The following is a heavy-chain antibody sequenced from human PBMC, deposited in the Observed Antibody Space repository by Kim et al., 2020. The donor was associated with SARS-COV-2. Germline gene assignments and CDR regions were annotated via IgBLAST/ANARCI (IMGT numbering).Heavy chain of an antibody. CDR2: ISYDGSNK. J-gene: IGHJ4*02. CDR1: GFTISSYG. V-gene: IGHV3-30*03. D-gene: IGHD5-18*01. CDR3: ASDVDTAMVFDY. Sequence: GGSLRLSCAASGFTISSYGMHWVRQAPGKGLEWVAVISYDGSNKYYADSVKGRFTISRDNSKNTLYLQMNSLRAEDTAVYYCASDVDTAMVFDYWGQGT.